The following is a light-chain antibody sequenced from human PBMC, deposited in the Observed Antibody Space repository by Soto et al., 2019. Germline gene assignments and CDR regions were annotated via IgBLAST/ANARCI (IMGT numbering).Light chain of an antibody. Sequence: DIQMTQSPSSLSASVGDRVTITCRASQAISNYLAWYQQKPGKVPKLLIYGASTLQSGVPSRFSGSGSGTDFSLTISSLQPKDVATYYCQKYISAPFTFGPGTSVDIK. CDR1: QAISNY. V-gene: IGKV1-27*01. J-gene: IGKJ3*01. CDR3: QKYISAPFT. CDR2: GAS.